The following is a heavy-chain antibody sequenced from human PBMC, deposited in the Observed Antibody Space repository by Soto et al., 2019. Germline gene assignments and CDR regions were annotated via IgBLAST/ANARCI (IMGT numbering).Heavy chain of an antibody. V-gene: IGHV4-59*08. Sequence: QVQLQESGPGLVKPSDTLSLSCTVSDGSIRPHYWSWIRQSPGKGLDWIGNVYYAGTTAYNPSLKSRVTISVDTSQNEVSLELGSVTAADTAVYYCARLGGYYQALDSWGRGILVTVSS. CDR3: ARLGGYYQALDS. J-gene: IGHJ4*02. CDR1: DGSIRPHY. CDR2: VYYAGTT. D-gene: IGHD3-22*01.